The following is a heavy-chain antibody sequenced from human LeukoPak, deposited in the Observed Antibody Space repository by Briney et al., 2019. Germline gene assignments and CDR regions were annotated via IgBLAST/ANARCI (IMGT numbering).Heavy chain of an antibody. Sequence: PSETLSLTCTVSGGSISGYSRSWIRQPPGKGLEWIGYIYYSGSTNYNPSLKSRVTISVDASMNQFSLKLSSVTAADTAVYYCASLPKYSSSPYWGQGTLVTVSS. V-gene: IGHV4-59*01. D-gene: IGHD6-13*01. CDR1: GGSISGYS. CDR2: IYYSGST. J-gene: IGHJ4*02. CDR3: ASLPKYSSSPY.